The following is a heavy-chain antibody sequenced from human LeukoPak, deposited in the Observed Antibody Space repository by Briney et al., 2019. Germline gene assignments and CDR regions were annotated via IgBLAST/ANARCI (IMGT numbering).Heavy chain of an antibody. Sequence: SETLSLTCTVSGGSISSYYWSWIRQPAGKGLEWIGRIYTSGSTNYNPSLKSRITMSVDTSKNQFSLKLSSVTAADTAVYYCARDNPPTWKIDYWGQGTLVTVSS. CDR2: IYTSGST. J-gene: IGHJ4*02. CDR1: GGSISSYY. CDR3: ARDNPPTWKIDY. V-gene: IGHV4-4*07. D-gene: IGHD1-1*01.